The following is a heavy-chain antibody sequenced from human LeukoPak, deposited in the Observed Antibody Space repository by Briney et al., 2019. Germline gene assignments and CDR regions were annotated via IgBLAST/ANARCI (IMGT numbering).Heavy chain of an antibody. Sequence: PSETLSLTCTVSGGSISSGSYYWSWIRQPAGKGLEWIGRIYTSGSTNYNPSLKSRVTISVDKSKNQFSLKLSSVTAADTAVYYCARVPAAETFDYWGQGTLVTVSS. CDR1: GGSISSGSYY. CDR2: IYTSGST. J-gene: IGHJ4*02. CDR3: ARVPAAETFDY. V-gene: IGHV4-61*02.